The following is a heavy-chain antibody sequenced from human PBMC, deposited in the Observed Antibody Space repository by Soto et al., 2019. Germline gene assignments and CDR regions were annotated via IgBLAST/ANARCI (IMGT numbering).Heavy chain of an antibody. CDR3: ASSTGYRIFDC. CDR1: GFSLSTTGVG. J-gene: IGHJ4*02. CDR2: IFWDDDK. Sequence: QITLKESGPTLVKPTQTLALTCTFSGFSLSTTGVGVGWIRQPPGKALEWLALIFWDDDKRYSPSLKSRLTITKDTSKNQVVLTMTNMDPVDTATYYCASSTGYRIFDCWGQGTLVAVSS. V-gene: IGHV2-5*02. D-gene: IGHD3-9*01.